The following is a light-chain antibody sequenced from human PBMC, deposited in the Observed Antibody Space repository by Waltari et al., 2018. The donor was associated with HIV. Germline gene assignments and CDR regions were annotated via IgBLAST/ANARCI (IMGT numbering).Light chain of an antibody. CDR3: SSYAGRDNSVL. V-gene: IGLV2-8*01. Sequence: QSALTHPPSASGSPGQAVTISCTGTRSYVGGYKYVSWYQQHPGKDPKLMIYEVSQRPSGVPDRFSGSKSGFTASLTVSGLQADDEADYYCSSYAGRDNSVLFGGGTKLTVL. CDR1: RSYVGGYKY. J-gene: IGLJ2*01. CDR2: EVS.